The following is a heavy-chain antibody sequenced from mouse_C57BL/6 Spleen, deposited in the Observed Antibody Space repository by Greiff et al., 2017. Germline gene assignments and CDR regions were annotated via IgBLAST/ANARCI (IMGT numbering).Heavy chain of an antibody. CDR2: IYPGDGDT. D-gene: IGHD2-1*01. V-gene: IGHV1-80*01. J-gene: IGHJ2*01. CDR3: AREGSYYGNYY. CDR1: GYAFSSYW. Sequence: QVQLQQSGAELVKPGASVKISCKASGYAFSSYWMNWVKQRPGKGLEWIGQIYPGDGDTNYNGKFKGKATLTADKSSSTAYMQLSSLTSEDSAVYFCAREGSYYGNYYWGQGTTRTVSS.